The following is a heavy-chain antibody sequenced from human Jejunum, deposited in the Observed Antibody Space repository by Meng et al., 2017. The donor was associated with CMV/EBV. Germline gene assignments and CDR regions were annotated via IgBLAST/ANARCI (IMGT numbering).Heavy chain of an antibody. CDR1: WFSLSTGGVG. V-gene: IGHV2-5*02. J-gene: IGHJ4*02. CDR2: IYWDNDK. Sequence: QITFKESGPTLVNTTQTLTLTCTFAWFSLSTGGVGVGWIRQPPGKALEYLALIYWDNDKFYSPSLKSRLTIAKDTPKNQVALTMTNMDPVDTATYYCAHRREHSGSWGWGDFDYWGQGTLVTVSS. CDR3: AHRREHSGSWGWGDFDY. D-gene: IGHD3-10*01.